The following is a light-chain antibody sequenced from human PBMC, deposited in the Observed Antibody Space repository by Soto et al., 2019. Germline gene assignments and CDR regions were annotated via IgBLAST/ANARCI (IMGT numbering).Light chain of an antibody. J-gene: IGLJ1*01. CDR2: DSN. V-gene: IGLV1-40*03. Sequence: QSALTQPPSVSGAPGQRVIISCTGSSSNIGAGRDVHWYRQFPGEAPKFLISDSNHRPSGVPDRFSVSKSGASAPLAITGLRAEDEGDYFCQSYGTSLSGLYVFGTGTKGTVL. CDR1: SSNIGAGRD. CDR3: QSYGTSLSGLYV.